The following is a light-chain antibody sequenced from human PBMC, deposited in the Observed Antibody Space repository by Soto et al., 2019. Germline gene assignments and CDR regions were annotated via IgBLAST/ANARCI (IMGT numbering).Light chain of an antibody. Sequence: DIQMSQSPSSLSASIGYRFTITCRSSQNIGNYVNWYQQKPGRAPKLLIYAASTLQRGVPSSFSGGGSGTYFTFTISSLQPEDFATYFCQQSYSTPITFGQGTRLEIK. V-gene: IGKV1-39*01. J-gene: IGKJ5*01. CDR2: AAS. CDR3: QQSYSTPIT. CDR1: QNIGNY.